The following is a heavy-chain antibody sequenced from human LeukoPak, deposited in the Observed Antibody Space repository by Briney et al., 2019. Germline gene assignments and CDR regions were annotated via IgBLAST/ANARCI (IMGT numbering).Heavy chain of an antibody. CDR3: TTDDSGYDEGY. CDR2: IKSKTDGGTT. CDR1: GFTFSNAW. Sequence: KPGGSLRLSCAASGFTFSNAWMSWVRQAPGKGLEWVGRIKSKTDGGTTDYAAPVKGRFTISRDDSKNTPYLQMNSLKTEDTAVYYCTTDDSGYDEGYWGQGTLVTVSS. D-gene: IGHD5-12*01. V-gene: IGHV3-15*01. J-gene: IGHJ4*02.